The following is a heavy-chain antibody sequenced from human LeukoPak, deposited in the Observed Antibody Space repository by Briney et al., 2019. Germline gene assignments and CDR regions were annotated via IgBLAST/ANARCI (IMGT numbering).Heavy chain of an antibody. D-gene: IGHD1-26*01. CDR2: ISSSGSTI. CDR1: GFTFSDYY. CDR3: ARDGPSGTLDY. V-gene: IGHV3-11*01. Sequence: GGSLRLSCAASGFTFSDYYMSLVRQAPGKGLEWVSYISSSGSTIYYADSVKGRFTISRDNAKNALYLQRNSLRAEDTAVYYCARDGPSGTLDYWGQGTLVTVSS. J-gene: IGHJ4*02.